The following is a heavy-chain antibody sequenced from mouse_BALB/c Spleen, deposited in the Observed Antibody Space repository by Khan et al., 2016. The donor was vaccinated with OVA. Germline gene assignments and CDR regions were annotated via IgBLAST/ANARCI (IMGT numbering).Heavy chain of an antibody. CDR3: ARDEYFVGDAMDY. J-gene: IGHJ4*01. V-gene: IGHV1S56*01. Sequence: QVQLQQSGPELVKPGASVRISCKASGYTFTSYYIHWVKQRPGQGLEWIGWIYPGNVNNKYNEKFKGKATLTADKSSSTAYMQLSSLTSEDSAIYFCARDEYFVGDAMDYWGQETSVTVSS. CDR2: IYPGNVNN. CDR1: GYTFTSYY.